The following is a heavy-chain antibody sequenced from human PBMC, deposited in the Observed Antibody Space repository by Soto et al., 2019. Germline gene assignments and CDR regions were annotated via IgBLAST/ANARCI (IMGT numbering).Heavy chain of an antibody. D-gene: IGHD4-4*01. J-gene: IGHJ6*02. V-gene: IGHV3-33*01. CDR1: GFTFSSYG. CDR3: ARDNAYSNYVICGMDV. Sequence: GGSLRLSCAASGFTFSSYGMHRVRQAPGKGLEWVAVIWYEGSNKYYADSVKGRFTISRDNSKNTLYLQMNSLRAEDTAVYYCARDNAYSNYVICGMDVWGQGTTVTVSS. CDR2: IWYEGSNK.